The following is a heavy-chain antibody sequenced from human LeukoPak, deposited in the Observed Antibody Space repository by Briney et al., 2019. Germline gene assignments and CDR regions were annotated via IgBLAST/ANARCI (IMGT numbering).Heavy chain of an antibody. CDR2: ISGSGGST. CDR1: GFTFSSYG. CDR3: ARGFYDFWSGYHRGRDY. D-gene: IGHD3-3*01. Sequence: GGSLRLSCAAPGFTFSSYGMSWVRQAPGEGLGWVSAISGSGGSTYYADSVKGRFTISRDNAKNSLYLQMNSLRAEDTAVYYCARGFYDFWSGYHRGRDYWGQGTLVTVSS. V-gene: IGHV3-23*01. J-gene: IGHJ4*02.